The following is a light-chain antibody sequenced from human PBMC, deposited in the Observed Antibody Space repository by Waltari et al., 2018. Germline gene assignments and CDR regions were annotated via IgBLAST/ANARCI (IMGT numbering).Light chain of an antibody. J-gene: IGKJ4*01. V-gene: IGKV1-9*01. CDR1: QGISSF. CDR2: AAS. CDR3: QQLNSYPLT. Sequence: DIQLTQSPSFLSASVGDRVTITCRASQGISSFLAWYQQKPGKAPKLLIYAASALQRGVPSRFSGIGSGTEFTLTISSLQPEDFATYYCQQLNSYPLTFGGGTK.